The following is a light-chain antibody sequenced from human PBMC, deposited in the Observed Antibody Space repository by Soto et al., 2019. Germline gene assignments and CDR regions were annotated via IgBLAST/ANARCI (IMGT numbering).Light chain of an antibody. Sequence: QSALTQPASVSGSPGQSITISCTGTSSDVGGYNYVSWYQQHPGKAPKLMIYDVSYRPSGVSNRFSGSKSGDTASLTISGLQAEDEADYYCSSYTGSTSYFFGTGT. CDR2: DVS. J-gene: IGLJ1*01. CDR3: SSYTGSTSYF. V-gene: IGLV2-14*01. CDR1: SSDVGGYNY.